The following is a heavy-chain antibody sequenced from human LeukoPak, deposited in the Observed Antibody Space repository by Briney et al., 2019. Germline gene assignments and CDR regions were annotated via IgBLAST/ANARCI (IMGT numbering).Heavy chain of an antibody. J-gene: IGHJ4*02. V-gene: IGHV3-21*01. CDR2: ISISGNDI. D-gene: IGHD2-15*01. CDR3: ARDLSATARAYDY. Sequence: TGGSLRLSCAVSGFILSDYNMSWVRQAPGEGLGWVSVISISGNDITYADSVKGRFTIPRDNATNSVYLQMNSLRAEDTAVYYCARDLSATARAYDYWGQGTLVTVSS. CDR1: GFILSDYN.